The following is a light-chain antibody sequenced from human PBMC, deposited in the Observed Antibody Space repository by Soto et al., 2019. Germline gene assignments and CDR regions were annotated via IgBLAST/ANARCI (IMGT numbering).Light chain of an antibody. V-gene: IGKV4-1*01. CDR3: QHDYGTIYT. Sequence: DIVMTPSPDSLAVSLGERATINCKSSQSILYSSNNKKYLAWYQQKPGQPPKLLIYWASTRESEVPDLFSGSESGTDFTLTITSLQAEDAAVYYGQHDYGTIYTFGQGTRLEIK. J-gene: IGKJ2*01. CDR2: WAS. CDR1: QSILYSSNNKKY.